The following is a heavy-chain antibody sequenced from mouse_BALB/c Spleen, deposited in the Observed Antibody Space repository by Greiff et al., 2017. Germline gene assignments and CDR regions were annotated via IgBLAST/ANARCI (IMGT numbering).Heavy chain of an antibody. CDR1: GYSITSGYY. CDR2: ISYDGSN. D-gene: IGHD2-4*01. V-gene: IGHV3-6*02. CDR3: ARFDDYDGAWFAY. Sequence: EVKLQESGPGLVKPSQSLSLTCSVTGYSITSGYYWNWIRQFPGNKLEWMGYISYDGSNNYNPSLKNRISITRDTSKNQFFLKLNSVTTEDTATYYCARFDDYDGAWFAYWGQGTLVTVSA. J-gene: IGHJ3*01.